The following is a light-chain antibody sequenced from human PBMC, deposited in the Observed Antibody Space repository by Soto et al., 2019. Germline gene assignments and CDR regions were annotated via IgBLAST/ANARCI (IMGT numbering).Light chain of an antibody. CDR2: GVS. CDR3: SSFTGPTPLDV. V-gene: IGLV2-14*03. Sequence: HSALTQPPSVSGSPGQSITISCSGTSSDVGAYKYVSSYQKHPGTAPKLTIYGVSNRPSGVSNRFSGSKSGNTAFLTISVLQLEDEADYYCSSFTGPTPLDVFGTGTKVTVL. J-gene: IGLJ1*01. CDR1: SSDVGAYKY.